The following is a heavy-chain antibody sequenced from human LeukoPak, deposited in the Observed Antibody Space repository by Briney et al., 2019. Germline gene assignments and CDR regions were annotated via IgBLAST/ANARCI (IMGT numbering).Heavy chain of an antibody. CDR2: IYYSGST. Sequence: PSETLSLTCTVSGGSLSSYYWSWIRQPPGTGLEWIGYIYYSGSTNYNPSLKSRVTISVETSKNQFSLKLSSVTAADTAVYYCARGPGGQVPFNYWGQGTLVTVSS. V-gene: IGHV4-59*01. CDR1: GGSLSSYY. J-gene: IGHJ4*02. D-gene: IGHD3-16*01. CDR3: ARGPGGQVPFNY.